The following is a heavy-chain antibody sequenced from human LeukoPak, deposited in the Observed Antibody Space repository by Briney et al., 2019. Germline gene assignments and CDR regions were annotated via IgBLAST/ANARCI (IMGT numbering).Heavy chain of an antibody. CDR3: ARVGGSNAFDI. CDR2: INSEGRST. D-gene: IGHD1-26*01. J-gene: IGHJ3*02. Sequence: PGGSLRLSCAASGFTFSSYWVHWVRHAPAKGLVWVSPINSEGRSTSYADSVKGRFTISRDNAKNTLSLQRNSLRGEDTAVYYCARVGGSNAFDIWGQGTMVIVSS. V-gene: IGHV3-74*01. CDR1: GFTFSSYW.